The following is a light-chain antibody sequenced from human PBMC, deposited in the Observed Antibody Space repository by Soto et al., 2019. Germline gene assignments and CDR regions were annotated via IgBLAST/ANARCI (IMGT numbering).Light chain of an antibody. Sequence: MQLTQSPSSQNESVGDRVSITCWASQAITTSLACYQQNPGIAPSLLIYVASPLHSAVPSRLSGSGSGPAFPPTLRSLQPQAFATYSCQLLESSPSTFRGGAKV. CDR2: VAS. CDR1: QAITTS. J-gene: IGKJ4*01. V-gene: IGKV1-9*01. CDR3: QLLESSPST.